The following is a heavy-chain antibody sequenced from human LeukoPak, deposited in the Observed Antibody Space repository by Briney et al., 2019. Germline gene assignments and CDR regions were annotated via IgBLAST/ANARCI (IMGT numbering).Heavy chain of an antibody. Sequence: ASVKVSCKASGYTLTSYYLHWVRQAPGQGPEWMGWINPNSGETTYAPKFQGRVTMTRDTSINAAYLELGGLRSDDTAVYYCARGSGYAGAEYFEHWGQGTLVTVSS. CDR3: ARGSGYAGAEYFEH. V-gene: IGHV1-2*02. J-gene: IGHJ1*01. CDR2: INPNSGET. CDR1: GYTLTSYY. D-gene: IGHD3-3*01.